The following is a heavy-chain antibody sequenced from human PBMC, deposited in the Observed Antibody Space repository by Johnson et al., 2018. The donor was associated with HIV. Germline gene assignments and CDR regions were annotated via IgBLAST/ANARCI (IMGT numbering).Heavy chain of an antibody. CDR1: GFTFSSYA. CDR2: ISYDGSNK. Sequence: QVQLVESGGGVVQPGRSLRLSCAASGFTFSSYAMHWVRQAPGKGLEWVAVISYDGSNKNYTESVKGRFSISRDNSKNTLYLQMNSLRAEDTAVYYCATKRVAAADPDDAFDIWGQGTMVTVSS. V-gene: IGHV3-30*04. CDR3: ATKRVAAADPDDAFDI. D-gene: IGHD6-13*01. J-gene: IGHJ3*02.